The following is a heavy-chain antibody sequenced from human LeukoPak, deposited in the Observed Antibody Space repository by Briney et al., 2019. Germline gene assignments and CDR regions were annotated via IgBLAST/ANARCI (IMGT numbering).Heavy chain of an antibody. D-gene: IGHD6-6*01. CDR3: ARDRHSNSLGFNYGIGV. J-gene: IGHJ6*02. V-gene: IGHV1-69*13. CDR2: IIPIFGTP. Sequence: SENVPRMDSGRTFSRYAIRWVRAPPGKELEGMGGIIPIFGTPNYAQQSQDRVAITADESTDTAYMELGSRRSEDTAVYYCARDRHSNSLGFNYGIGVWGQGTTVTVFS. CDR1: GRTFSRYA.